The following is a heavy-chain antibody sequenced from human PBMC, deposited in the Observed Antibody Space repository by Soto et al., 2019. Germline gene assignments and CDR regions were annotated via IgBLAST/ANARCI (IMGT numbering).Heavy chain of an antibody. CDR3: ARDSYCSGGNCYRYYYGMDV. Sequence: QVQLPESGGGVVQPGRSLRLSCAASGFTFSSYAIHWVRQAPGKGLEWVAVLSYDGNNKYYADSVKGRFTIARDNSKNILFLQMNSLRAEDTAVYYWARDSYCSGGNCYRYYYGMDVWGQGTTVSVSS. V-gene: IGHV3-30-3*01. D-gene: IGHD2-15*01. CDR1: GFTFSSYA. CDR2: LSYDGNNK. J-gene: IGHJ6*02.